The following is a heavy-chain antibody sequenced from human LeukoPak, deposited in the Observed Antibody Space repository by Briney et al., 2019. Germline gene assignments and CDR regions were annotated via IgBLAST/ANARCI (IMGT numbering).Heavy chain of an antibody. V-gene: IGHV4-59*08. Sequence: SETLSLTCTVSGGPISSYYWSWIRQPPGKGLEWIGYIYYSGSTNYNPSLKSRVIISVDTSKNQFSLKLSSVTAADTAVYYCARHYISSGWYWGYFDYWGQGTLVTVSS. CDR1: GGPISSYY. CDR2: IYYSGST. J-gene: IGHJ4*02. D-gene: IGHD6-19*01. CDR3: ARHYISSGWYWGYFDY.